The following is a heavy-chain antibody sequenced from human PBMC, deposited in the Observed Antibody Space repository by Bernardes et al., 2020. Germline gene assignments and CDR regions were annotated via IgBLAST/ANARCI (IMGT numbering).Heavy chain of an antibody. CDR2: IRSKANSYAT. Sequence: GGSLRLSCAASGFTFSGSAMHWVRQASGKGLEWVGRIRSKANSYATAYAASVKGRFTISRDDSKNTAYLQMNSLKTEDTAVYYCTGLGVRIPPWGQGTLVTVSS. J-gene: IGHJ5*02. CDR1: GFTFSGSA. CDR3: TGLGVRIPP. V-gene: IGHV3-73*01. D-gene: IGHD3-16*01.